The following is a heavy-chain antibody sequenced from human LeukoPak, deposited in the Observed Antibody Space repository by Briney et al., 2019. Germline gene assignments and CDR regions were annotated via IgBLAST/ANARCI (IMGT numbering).Heavy chain of an antibody. CDR1: GGSISSYY. CDR3: ARGLTGEAGY. Sequence: SETLSLTCAVSGGSISSYYWSWIRQPPGKGLEWIGYIYNSGSTNYNPSLKSRVTISVDTSKNQSSLKLSSVTAADTAVYYGARGLTGEAGYWGQGTLVTVSS. CDR2: IYNSGST. J-gene: IGHJ4*02. V-gene: IGHV4-59*01.